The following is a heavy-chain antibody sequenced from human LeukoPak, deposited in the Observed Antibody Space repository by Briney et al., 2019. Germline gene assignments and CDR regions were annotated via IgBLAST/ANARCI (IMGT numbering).Heavy chain of an antibody. V-gene: IGHV3-23*01. D-gene: IGHD1-26*01. Sequence: GGSLRLSCAASGFTFSSYAMSWVRQAPGKGLEWVSAISGSGGSTYYADSVKGRFTISRDNSKNTLYLQMNSLRAEDTAVYYCAKGGTAQDSGNYRHANWFDPWGQGTLVTVSS. J-gene: IGHJ5*02. CDR3: AKGGTAQDSGNYRHANWFDP. CDR1: GFTFSSYA. CDR2: ISGSGGST.